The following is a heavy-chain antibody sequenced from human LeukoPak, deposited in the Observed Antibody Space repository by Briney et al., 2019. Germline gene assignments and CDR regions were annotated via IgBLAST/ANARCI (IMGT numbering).Heavy chain of an antibody. CDR1: GYSFTSYG. CDR3: ARRVGGLRYFDS. Sequence: APVKVSCKASGYSFTSYGIGWVRQAPGQGLEWMGWISAYNGNTKYPQKFQSRVTMTTDTSTSTAHMELKSLRSDDTAVYYCARRVGGLRYFDSWGLGTLVTVSS. CDR2: ISAYNGNT. D-gene: IGHD1-26*01. V-gene: IGHV1-18*01. J-gene: IGHJ4*02.